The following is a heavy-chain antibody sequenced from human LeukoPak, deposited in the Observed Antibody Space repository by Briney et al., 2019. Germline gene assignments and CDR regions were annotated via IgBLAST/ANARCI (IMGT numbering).Heavy chain of an antibody. CDR3: AKDSAAPISITVVRGRWYFDY. CDR1: GFTFSSYG. Sequence: GGSLRLSCAASGFTFSSYGMHWVRQAPGKGLEWVAFIRYDGSNKYYADSVKGRFTIARDNSKNTLYLQIHSLRAEDTAVYYCAKDSAAPISITVVRGRWYFDYWGQGTLVTVSS. V-gene: IGHV3-30*02. CDR2: IRYDGSNK. J-gene: IGHJ4*02. D-gene: IGHD3-10*01.